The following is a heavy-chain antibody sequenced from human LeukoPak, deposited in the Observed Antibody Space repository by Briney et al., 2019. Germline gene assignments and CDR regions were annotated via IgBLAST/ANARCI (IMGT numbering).Heavy chain of an antibody. D-gene: IGHD6-25*01. CDR2: MNPNNGDS. CDR1: GYTFTNYH. CDR3: ARTTSFTASGYDY. J-gene: IGHJ4*02. V-gene: IGHV1-8*03. Sequence: EASVKVSCKASGYTFTNYHINWVRQATGQGLEWMGWMNPNNGDSGYAQKFQGRVTITRDTSISTSYMELRSLRSDDTAVYFCARTTSFTASGYDYWGREPWSPSPQ.